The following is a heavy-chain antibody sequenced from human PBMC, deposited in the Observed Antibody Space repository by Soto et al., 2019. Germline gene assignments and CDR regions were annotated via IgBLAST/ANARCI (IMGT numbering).Heavy chain of an antibody. V-gene: IGHV3-33*01. J-gene: IGHJ4*02. CDR3: ARWGIAAGDY. CDR2: IWYDGRNK. Sequence: QVQLVESGGGVVQPGRSLRLSCAASGFTIGSYGMHWVRQAPGKGLEWVAVIWYDGRNKYYADSVKGRFTISRDNSKNTLYLQMNSLRAEDTAVYYCARWGIAAGDYWGQGTLVTVSS. D-gene: IGHD6-13*01. CDR1: GFTIGSYG.